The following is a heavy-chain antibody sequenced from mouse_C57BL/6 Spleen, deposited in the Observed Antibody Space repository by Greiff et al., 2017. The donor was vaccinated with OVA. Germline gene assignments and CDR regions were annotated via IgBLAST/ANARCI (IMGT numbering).Heavy chain of an antibody. CDR2: IWSDGST. Sequence: QVQLKESGPGLVAPSQSLSITCTVSGFSLTSYGVHWVRQPPGKGLEWLVVIWSDGSTTYNSALKSRLSISKDNSKSQVFLKMNSIQTDDTAMYYCARHENYDGYFYAMDYWGQGTSVTVSS. V-gene: IGHV2-6-1*01. D-gene: IGHD2-3*01. J-gene: IGHJ4*01. CDR3: ARHENYDGYFYAMDY. CDR1: GFSLTSYG.